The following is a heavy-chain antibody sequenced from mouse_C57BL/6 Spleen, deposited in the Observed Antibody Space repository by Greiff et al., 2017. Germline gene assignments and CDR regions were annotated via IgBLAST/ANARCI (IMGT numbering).Heavy chain of an antibody. CDR1: GYAFTNYL. J-gene: IGHJ3*01. D-gene: IGHD4-1*01. CDR3: AGSKNWDSWFAY. CDR2: INPGSGGT. V-gene: IGHV1-54*01. Sequence: QVQLQQSGAELVRPGTSVKVSCKASGYAFTNYLIEWVKQRPGQGLEWIGVINPGSGGTNYNEKFKGKATLTVDKSTSTAYMHLSIQTSEDSAGYFYAGSKNWDSWFAYWGRGTLVTVSA.